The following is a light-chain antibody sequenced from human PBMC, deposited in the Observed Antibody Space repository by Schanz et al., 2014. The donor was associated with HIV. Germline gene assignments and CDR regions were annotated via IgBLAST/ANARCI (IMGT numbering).Light chain of an antibody. V-gene: IGLV6-57*02. J-gene: IGLJ2*01. Sequence: NFMLTQPHSVSESPGKTITISCAGSSGSIARNSVQWYQQRPGSAPTPLIYENDQRPPGVPDRFSGSIDISSNSASLTISGLKTEDEADYFCQSPDSDSPGVFGGGTKLTVL. CDR3: QSPDSDSPGV. CDR2: END. CDR1: SGSIARNS.